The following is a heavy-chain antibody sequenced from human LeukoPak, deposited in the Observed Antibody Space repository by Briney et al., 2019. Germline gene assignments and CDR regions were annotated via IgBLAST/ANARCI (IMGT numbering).Heavy chain of an antibody. D-gene: IGHD3-3*01. CDR1: GGSFSGHY. CDR2: INQSGST. CDR3: ARVPSWSGYSMDV. J-gene: IGHJ6*04. V-gene: IGHV4-34*01. Sequence: SETLSLTCAVYGGSFSGHYWSWIRQPPGKGLEWIGEINQSGSTNYNPSLKSRVAISIDTSKNQVSLNLSSVTAADTAVYYCARVPSWSGYSMDVWGKGTTVTVSP.